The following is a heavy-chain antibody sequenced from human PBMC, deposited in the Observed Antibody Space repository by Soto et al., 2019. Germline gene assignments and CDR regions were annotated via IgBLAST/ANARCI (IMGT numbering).Heavy chain of an antibody. CDR1: GGSVSNHY. V-gene: IGHV4-59*02. CDR2: IYYNGNT. CDR3: TRATGYSEY. J-gene: IGHJ4*02. D-gene: IGHD5-12*01. Sequence: QVQLQESGPGLVKPSETLSLTCSVSGGSVSNHYWSWIRQPPGKGLEWIGYIYYNGNTNYNPSLKSRVTMSVDTSRNEISLNLTTVTAADTAFYYCTRATGYSEYWGQGTLVTVSS.